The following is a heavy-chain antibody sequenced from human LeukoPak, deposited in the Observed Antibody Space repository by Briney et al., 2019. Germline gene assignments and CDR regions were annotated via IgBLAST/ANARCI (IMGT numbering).Heavy chain of an antibody. Sequence: GGSLRLSCAASGFTFSSYAMHWVRQAPGKGLEWVAVISYDGSNKYCADSVKGRFTISRDNSKNTLYLQMNSLRAEDTAVYYCARGSDTAMDSLDYWGQGTLVTVSS. CDR2: ISYDGSNK. J-gene: IGHJ4*02. V-gene: IGHV3-30-3*01. CDR3: ARGSDTAMDSLDY. CDR1: GFTFSSYA. D-gene: IGHD5-18*01.